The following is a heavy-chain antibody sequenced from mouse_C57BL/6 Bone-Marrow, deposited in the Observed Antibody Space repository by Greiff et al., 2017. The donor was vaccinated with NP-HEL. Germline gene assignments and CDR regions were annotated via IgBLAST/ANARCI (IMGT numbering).Heavy chain of an antibody. D-gene: IGHD1-1*02. CDR2: ISSGGSYT. CDR3: ARGEQGSPFAY. J-gene: IGHJ3*01. CDR1: GFTFSSYG. Sequence: EVQLVESGGDLVKPGGSLKLSCAASGFTFSSYGMSWVRQTPDKRLEWVATISSGGSYTYYPDSVKGRFTISRDNAKNTLYLQMCSLKSEDTAMYYCARGEQGSPFAYWGQGTLVTVSA. V-gene: IGHV5-6*01.